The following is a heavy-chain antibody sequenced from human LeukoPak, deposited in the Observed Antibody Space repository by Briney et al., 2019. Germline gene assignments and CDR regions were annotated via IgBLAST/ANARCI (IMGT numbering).Heavy chain of an antibody. D-gene: IGHD3-10*01. CDR3: AKDHVWFGELGSYYYGMDV. CDR1: GFTFSSYG. Sequence: GGSLRLSCAASGFTFSSYGMHWVRQAPGKGLEWVAFIQYDGSNKYYADSVKGRFTISRDNSKNTLYLQMNSLRAEDTAVYYCAKDHVWFGELGSYYYGMDVWGQGTTVTVSS. V-gene: IGHV3-30*02. CDR2: IQYDGSNK. J-gene: IGHJ6*02.